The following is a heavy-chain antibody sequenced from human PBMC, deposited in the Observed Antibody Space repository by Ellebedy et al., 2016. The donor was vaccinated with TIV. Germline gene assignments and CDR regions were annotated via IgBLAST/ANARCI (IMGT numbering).Heavy chain of an antibody. CDR2: ISYSGST. V-gene: IGHV4-59*08. CDR3: ARHEGSGSYFRFDY. CDR1: GGSISSYY. Sequence: MPSETLSLTCTVSGGSISSYYWSWIRQPPGKGLEWIGYISYSGSTNYNPSLKSRVTISVDTSKNQFSLKLSSVTAADTAVYYCARHEGSGSYFRFDYWGQGTLVTVSS. J-gene: IGHJ4*02. D-gene: IGHD1-26*01.